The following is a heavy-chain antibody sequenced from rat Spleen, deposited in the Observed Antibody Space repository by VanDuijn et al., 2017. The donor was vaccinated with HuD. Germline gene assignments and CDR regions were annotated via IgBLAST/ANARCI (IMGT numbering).Heavy chain of an antibody. CDR3: ASLLQWSPFDY. CDR1: GFTFSNYW. CDR2: INIDGDGT. Sequence: EVQLVETGGGLVQPGRSLKLSCVASGFTFSNYWMYWIRQAPGKGLEWISSINIDGDGTYYPDSVKGRFTVSRNNAENTLYLQIDSLRSEDTATYYCASLLQWSPFDYWGQGVMVTVSS. D-gene: IGHD1-1*01. V-gene: IGHV5-58*01. J-gene: IGHJ2*01.